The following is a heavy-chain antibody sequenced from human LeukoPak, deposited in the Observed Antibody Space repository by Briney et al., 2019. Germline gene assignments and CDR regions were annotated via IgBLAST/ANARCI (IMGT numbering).Heavy chain of an antibody. V-gene: IGHV3-30*18. D-gene: IGHD3-10*01. CDR1: GFTFSSYG. J-gene: IGHJ4*02. CDR2: ISYDGSNK. Sequence: AGGSLRLSCAASGFTFSSYGMHWVRQAPGKGLEGVAVISYDGSNKYYAESVKGRFTISRDNSKNTLYLQMNSLRAEDTAVYYCAKDQAILLWFGELLSNLPDYWGQGTLVTVSS. CDR3: AKDQAILLWFGELLSNLPDY.